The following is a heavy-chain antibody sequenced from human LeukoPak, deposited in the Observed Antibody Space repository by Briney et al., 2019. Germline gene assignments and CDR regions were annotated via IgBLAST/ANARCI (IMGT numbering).Heavy chain of an antibody. CDR2: ISGSGGST. J-gene: IGHJ4*02. Sequence: PGGSLRLSCTASGFTFSSYAMSWVRQAPGKGLEWVSAISGSGGSTYYADSVKGRFTISRDNSKNTLYLQMNSLRAEDTAVYYCAKAGWAAAAGTVDYWGQGTLVTVSS. V-gene: IGHV3-23*01. CDR1: GFTFSSYA. CDR3: AKAGWAAAAGTVDY. D-gene: IGHD6-13*01.